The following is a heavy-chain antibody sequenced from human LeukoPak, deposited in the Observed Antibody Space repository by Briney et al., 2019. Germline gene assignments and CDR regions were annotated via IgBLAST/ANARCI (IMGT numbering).Heavy chain of an antibody. D-gene: IGHD6-19*01. V-gene: IGHV3-7*01. J-gene: IGHJ4*02. CDR2: IKQDGSEE. Sequence: GGSLRLTCAAPGFTFSSYWMNWVRQAPRKGLEWVANIKQDGSEEYYVDSVQGRFTISRDNAKNSLYLQMNSLRAEDTAIYYCARKGTSGWHFDYWGQGTLVTVSS. CDR1: GFTFSSYW. CDR3: ARKGTSGWHFDY.